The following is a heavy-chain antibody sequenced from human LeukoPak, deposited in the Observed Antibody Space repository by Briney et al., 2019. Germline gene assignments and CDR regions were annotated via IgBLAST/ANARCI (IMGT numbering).Heavy chain of an antibody. Sequence: GGSLRLPCAASGFTFSSYWMSWVRQAPGKGLEWVANIKQDGSEKYYVDSVKGRFTISRDNAKNSLYLQMNSLRAEDTAVYYCARSGYYYDSSGYNLFDYWGQGTLVTVSS. CDR1: GFTFSSYW. CDR2: IKQDGSEK. J-gene: IGHJ4*02. D-gene: IGHD3-22*01. CDR3: ARSGYYYDSSGYNLFDY. V-gene: IGHV3-7*01.